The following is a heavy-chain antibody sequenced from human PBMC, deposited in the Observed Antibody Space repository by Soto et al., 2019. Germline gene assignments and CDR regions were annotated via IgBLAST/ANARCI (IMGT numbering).Heavy chain of an antibody. Sequence: PWGSLRLSCAASGFTFSSYGMHWVRQAPGKGLEWVAVISYDGSNKYYADSVKGRFTISRDNSKNTLYLQMNSLRAEDTAVYYCAKIVAGDYDFWSGYYSYGMDVWGQGTTVTVSS. CDR3: AKIVAGDYDFWSGYYSYGMDV. D-gene: IGHD3-3*01. J-gene: IGHJ6*02. V-gene: IGHV3-30*18. CDR2: ISYDGSNK. CDR1: GFTFSSYG.